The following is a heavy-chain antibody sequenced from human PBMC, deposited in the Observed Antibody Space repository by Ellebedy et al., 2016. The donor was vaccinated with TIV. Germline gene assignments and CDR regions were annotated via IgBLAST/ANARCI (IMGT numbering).Heavy chain of an antibody. J-gene: IGHJ5*02. D-gene: IGHD5-24*01. CDR1: GYNFASYW. V-gene: IGHV5-10-1*01. CDR3: ATQLERRGGASS. CDR2: ISPSDSDT. Sequence: GESLKISCKGSGYNFASYWISWVRQMPGKGLEWMGKISPSDSDTTYSPSFQGHVSFSADTSISTAYLQWSGLKASDTAMYYCATQLERRGGASSWGQGTLVTVSS.